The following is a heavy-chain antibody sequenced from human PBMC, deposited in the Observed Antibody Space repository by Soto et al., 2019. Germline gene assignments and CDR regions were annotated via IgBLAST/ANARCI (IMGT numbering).Heavy chain of an antibody. J-gene: IGHJ6*02. CDR1: GGSISSGGYY. D-gene: IGHD6-19*01. Sequence: SETLSLTCTVSGGSISSGGYYWSWIRQHPGKGLEWIGYIYYSGSTYYNPSLKSRVTISVDTSKNQFSLKLSSVTAADTAVYYCARKDGAGQYYYYYYGMDVWGQGTTVTVSS. CDR2: IYYSGST. V-gene: IGHV4-31*03. CDR3: ARKDGAGQYYYYYYGMDV.